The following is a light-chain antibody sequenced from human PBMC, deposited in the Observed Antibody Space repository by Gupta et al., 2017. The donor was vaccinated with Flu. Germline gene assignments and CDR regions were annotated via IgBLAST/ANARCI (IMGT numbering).Light chain of an antibody. V-gene: IGKV3-20*01. J-gene: IGKJ4*01. CDR2: GAS. Sequence: IVLTPSTGTPTLSPGERATLSCRASQSVSSSYLAWYQQKPCHSPRLLIYGASSRATGIPDRCSGSGSGTDFTLTISSLEAEDFSVYYCQQYGSARPITFGEGTTLEIK. CDR3: QQYGSARPIT. CDR1: QSVSSSY.